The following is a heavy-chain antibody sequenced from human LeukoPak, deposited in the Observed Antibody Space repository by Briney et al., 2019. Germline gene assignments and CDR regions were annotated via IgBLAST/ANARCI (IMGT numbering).Heavy chain of an antibody. CDR1: GYTFTSYH. V-gene: IGHV1-8*01. Sequence: GASMKVSCKASGYTFTSYHINWVRQATGQGLEWMGWMNPNSGNTGYAQKFQGRVTMTRNTSISTAYMELSSLRSEDTAVYYCARDHEGYDSPLVAFDIWGQGTMVTVSS. J-gene: IGHJ3*02. D-gene: IGHD3-22*01. CDR2: MNPNSGNT. CDR3: ARDHEGYDSPLVAFDI.